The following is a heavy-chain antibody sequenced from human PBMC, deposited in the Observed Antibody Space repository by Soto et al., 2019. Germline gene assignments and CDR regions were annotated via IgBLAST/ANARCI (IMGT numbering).Heavy chain of an antibody. CDR2: IYSGGST. J-gene: IGHJ4*02. CDR1: GFTVSSNY. D-gene: IGHD3-10*01. CDR3: ARESWANPDY. V-gene: IGHV3-53*01. Sequence: GGSLRLSCAASGFTVSSNYMSWVRQAPGKGLEWVSVIYSGGSTYYADSVKGRFTISRDNSKNTLYLQMNSLRVEDTAVYYCARESWANPDYWGQGTLVTVSS.